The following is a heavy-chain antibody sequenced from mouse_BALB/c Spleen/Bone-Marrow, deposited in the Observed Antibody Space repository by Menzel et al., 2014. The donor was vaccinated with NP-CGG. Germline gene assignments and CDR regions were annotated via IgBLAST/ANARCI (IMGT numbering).Heavy chain of an antibody. V-gene: IGHV14-3*02. D-gene: IGHD1-2*01. Sequence: VQLKESGAELVKPGASVKLSCTASGFNIKDTYMHWVKQRPEQGLEWIGRIDPANGYSIDDPKFQGKATITADTTSNTAHLQLSSLTSEDTAVYYCALITTATFSYWYFDVWGAGTTVTVSS. CDR1: GFNIKDTY. J-gene: IGHJ1*01. CDR3: ALITTATFSYWYFDV. CDR2: IDPANGYS.